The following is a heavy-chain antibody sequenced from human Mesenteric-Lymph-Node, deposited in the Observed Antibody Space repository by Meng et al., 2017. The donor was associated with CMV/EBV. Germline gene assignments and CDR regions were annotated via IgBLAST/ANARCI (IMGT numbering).Heavy chain of an antibody. V-gene: IGHV1-8*03. J-gene: IGHJ4*02. CDR2: MNPNSGNT. CDR3: ESIGDYCSSTSCSSDY. Sequence: ASVKVSCKASGYTFTSYDINWVRQATGQGLEWMGWMNPNSGNTGYAQKFQGRVTITRNTSISTAYMELSSLRSEDTAVYYCESIGDYCSSTSCSSDYWGQGTLVTVSS. D-gene: IGHD2-2*01. CDR1: GYTFTSYD.